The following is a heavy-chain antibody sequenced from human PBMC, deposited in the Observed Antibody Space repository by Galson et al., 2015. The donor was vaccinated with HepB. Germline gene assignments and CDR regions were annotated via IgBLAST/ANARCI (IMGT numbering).Heavy chain of an antibody. CDR3: AKFWRTSFWSDAFHI. Sequence: SLRLSCAASGFTFSSYAMPWVRQAPGKGLEWVSVISGSGGSTYYADSVKGRFTTSRDNSKNTPYLQMNSLRAEDTAVYYCAKFWRTSFWSDAFHIWGQGTMVTVSS. J-gene: IGHJ3*02. CDR1: GFTFSSYA. V-gene: IGHV3-23*01. D-gene: IGHD2-2*01. CDR2: ISGSGGST.